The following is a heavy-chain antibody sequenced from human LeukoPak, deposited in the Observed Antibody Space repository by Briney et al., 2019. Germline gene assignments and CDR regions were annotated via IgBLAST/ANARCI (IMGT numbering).Heavy chain of an antibody. Sequence: PGGSLRLSCAASGFTFSSYSMNWVRQAPGKGLEWVSSISSSSSYIYYAGSVKGRFTISRDNAKNSLYLQMNSLRAEDTAVYYCARFGSSGYWGQGTLVTVSS. D-gene: IGHD2-15*01. CDR2: ISSSSSYI. CDR1: GFTFSSYS. CDR3: ARFGSSGY. J-gene: IGHJ4*02. V-gene: IGHV3-21*01.